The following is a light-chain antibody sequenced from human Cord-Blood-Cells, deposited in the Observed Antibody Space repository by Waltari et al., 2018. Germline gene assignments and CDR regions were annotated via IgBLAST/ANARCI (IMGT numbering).Light chain of an antibody. CDR3: AAWDDSLNGPV. CDR2: SNK. V-gene: IGLV1-44*01. Sequence: QSVLTQPPSASGTPGQRVTISCSGSSSNIGSNTVNWYQQLPGTDPKLLIYSNKQRPSGVPDRFSGSKSGTSASLAISGLQSEDEADYYCAAWDDSLNGPVFGGGTKLTVL. CDR1: SSNIGSNT. J-gene: IGLJ3*02.